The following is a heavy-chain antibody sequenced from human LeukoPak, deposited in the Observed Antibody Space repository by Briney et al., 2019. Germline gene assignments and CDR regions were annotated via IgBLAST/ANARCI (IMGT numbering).Heavy chain of an antibody. V-gene: IGHV3-9*01. CDR2: SSWNSGSI. Sequence: PGGSLRLSCAAFVFTFDDYAMHLVRQAPGKGLEWVSGSSWNSGSIGYADSVKGRFTISRDNAKNSLYLQMNSLRAEDTALYYCAKGPTPFLQCFQHWGQGTLVTVSS. CDR1: VFTFDDYA. J-gene: IGHJ1*01. CDR3: AKGPTPFLQCFQH.